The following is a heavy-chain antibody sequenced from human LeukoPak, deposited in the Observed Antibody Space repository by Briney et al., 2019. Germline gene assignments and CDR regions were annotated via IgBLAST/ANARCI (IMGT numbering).Heavy chain of an antibody. D-gene: IGHD4-17*01. CDR1: GGTFSSYA. Sequence: GASVKVSCKASGGTFSSYAISWVRQAPGQGLEWMGGIIPIFGTANYAQKFQGRVTITADESTSTAYMELSRLRSDDTAVYYCARAHSEVTVNYPEYYYYYMDVWGKGTTVTISS. CDR3: ARAHSEVTVNYPEYYYYYMDV. V-gene: IGHV1-69*13. CDR2: IIPIFGTA. J-gene: IGHJ6*03.